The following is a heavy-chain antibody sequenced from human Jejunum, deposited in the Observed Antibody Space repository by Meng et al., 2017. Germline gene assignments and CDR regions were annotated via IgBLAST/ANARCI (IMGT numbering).Heavy chain of an antibody. CDR2: IYPSGYST. CDR1: GYTFNSYA. J-gene: IGHJ4*02. V-gene: IGHV1-46*02. CDR3: ARDNDSSGYLELDY. Sequence: ASVKVSCKASGYTFNSYAMHWVRQAPGQGLEWVGIIYPSGYSTTSAQKFHARVTMTRDTSTSTVYMELSFLRSEDTAVYYCARDNDSSGYLELDYWGQGTLVTV. D-gene: IGHD3-22*01.